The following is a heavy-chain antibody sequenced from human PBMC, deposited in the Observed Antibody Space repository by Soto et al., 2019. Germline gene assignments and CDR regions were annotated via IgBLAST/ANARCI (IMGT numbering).Heavy chain of an antibody. D-gene: IGHD6-13*01. CDR3: ARDSAGSLTFYHGMDV. Sequence: SETLSLTCTVSGGSIGGGYYWSWIRQHPGKGLEWIGYIYYSGSYYYNPSLKSRVSISVDTSKNQFSLKLSSVTAADTAVYYCARDSAGSLTFYHGMDVWGQGTSVTVS. CDR2: IYYSGSY. J-gene: IGHJ6*02. V-gene: IGHV4-31*03. CDR1: GGSIGGGYY.